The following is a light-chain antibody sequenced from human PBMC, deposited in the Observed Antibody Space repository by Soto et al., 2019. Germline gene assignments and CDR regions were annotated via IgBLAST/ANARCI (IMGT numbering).Light chain of an antibody. Sequence: TQSPSTLSGSVGDRVTITCRASQTISSYLAWYQQKPGQAPRLLIYDASNRATGIPARFSGSGSGTDFTLTISSLEPEDFAVYYCQQRSNWLLTFGGGTKVDIK. CDR1: QTISSY. CDR3: QQRSNWLLT. CDR2: DAS. J-gene: IGKJ4*01. V-gene: IGKV3-11*01.